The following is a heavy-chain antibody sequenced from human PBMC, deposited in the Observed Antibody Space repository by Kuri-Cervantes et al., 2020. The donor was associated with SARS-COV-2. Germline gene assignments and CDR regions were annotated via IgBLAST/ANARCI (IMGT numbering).Heavy chain of an antibody. CDR1: GFTFSSYG. Sequence: GGSLRLSCAASGFTFSSYGMHWVRQAPGKGLEWVAVIAYDGSNKYYGNSVKGRFTISKDNSKNTLHLQMNSLRTEDTAVHYCARGALICGSSSCHGDFDLWGRGTLVPVSS. V-gene: IGHV3-30*03. D-gene: IGHD2-2*01. J-gene: IGHJ2*01. CDR2: IAYDGSNK. CDR3: ARGALICGSSSCHGDFDL.